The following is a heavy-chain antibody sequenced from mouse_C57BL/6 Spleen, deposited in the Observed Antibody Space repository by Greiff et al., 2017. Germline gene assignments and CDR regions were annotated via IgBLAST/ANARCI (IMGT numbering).Heavy chain of an antibody. D-gene: IGHD2-1*01. CDR2: IYPGNSDT. CDR1: GYTFTSYW. CDR3: TGGNYVYFDY. Sequence: DVKLQESGTVLARPGASVKMSCKTSGYTFTSYWMHWVKQRPGQGLEWIGAIYPGNSDTSYNQKFKGKAKLTAVTSASTAYMQLSSLTNEASAVYYCTGGNYVYFDYWGQGTTLTVSS. J-gene: IGHJ2*01. V-gene: IGHV1-5*01.